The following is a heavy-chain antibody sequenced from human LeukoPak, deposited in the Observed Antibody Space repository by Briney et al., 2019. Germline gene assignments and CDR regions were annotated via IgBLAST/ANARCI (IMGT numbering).Heavy chain of an antibody. D-gene: IGHD3-3*01. CDR2: INHSGST. J-gene: IGHJ4*02. V-gene: IGHV4-34*01. Sequence: SETLSLTCTVSGGSISSYYWSWIWQPPGKGLEWIGEINHSGSTNYNPSLKSRVTISVDTSKNQFSLKLSSVTAADTAVYYCASRYYDFWSGYYPRHFDYWGQGTLVTVSS. CDR3: ASRYYDFWSGYYPRHFDY. CDR1: GGSISSYY.